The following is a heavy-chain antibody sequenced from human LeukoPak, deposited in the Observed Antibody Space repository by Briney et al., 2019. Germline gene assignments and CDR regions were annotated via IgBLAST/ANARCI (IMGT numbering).Heavy chain of an antibody. V-gene: IGHV4-39*02. J-gene: IGHJ4*02. CDR1: GGSISSSSYY. Sequence: SETLSLTCTVSGGSISSSSYYWGWIRQPPGKGLEWIGSIHYSGSTNYNPSLKSRVTISTDTSKNHFSLHLNSVTAADTAVYFCARGVGDTTVGLADYWGQGTLVTVSS. D-gene: IGHD1-26*01. CDR3: ARGVGDTTVGLADY. CDR2: IHYSGST.